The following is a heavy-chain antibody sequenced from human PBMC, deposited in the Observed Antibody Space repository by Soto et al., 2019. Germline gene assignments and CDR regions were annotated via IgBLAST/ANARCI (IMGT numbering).Heavy chain of an antibody. Sequence: QLQLQASGPGLVKPSETLSLTCTVSGGSISSSSYYWGWIRQPPGKGLEWIGSIYYSGSTYYNPSLKSRVTISVDTSKNQFSLKLSSVTAADTAVYYCARQPPQLLYGMDVWGQGTTVTVSS. V-gene: IGHV4-39*01. D-gene: IGHD2-2*01. CDR3: ARQPPQLLYGMDV. CDR2: IYYSGST. CDR1: GGSISSSSYY. J-gene: IGHJ6*02.